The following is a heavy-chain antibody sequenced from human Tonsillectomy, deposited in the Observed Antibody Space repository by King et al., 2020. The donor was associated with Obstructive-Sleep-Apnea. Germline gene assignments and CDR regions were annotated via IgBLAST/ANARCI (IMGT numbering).Heavy chain of an antibody. CDR1: GYSISGGYD. J-gene: IGHJ4*02. CDR2: LSHSGGT. D-gene: IGHD7-27*01. Sequence: QLQESGPGLVKPSETLSLTCMVSGYSISGGYDWAWIRQPPGKGLEWIACLSHSGGTTYIPSLLSRVTISLDTSKNQFSLKLTSVTASDTAVYYCATSLGNWGQGTLVTVSS. V-gene: IGHV4-38-2*02. CDR3: ATSLGN.